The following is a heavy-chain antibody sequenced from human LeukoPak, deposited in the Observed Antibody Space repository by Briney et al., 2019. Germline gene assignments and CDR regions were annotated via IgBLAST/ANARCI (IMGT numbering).Heavy chain of an antibody. V-gene: IGHV5-51*01. CDR3: ASPYCGGDCYVDAFDI. CDR1: GYSFTSYW. CDR2: IYPGDSDT. J-gene: IGHJ3*02. D-gene: IGHD2-21*02. Sequence: GESLKISCKGSGYSFTSYWIGWVRQMPGKGLEWMGIIYPGDSDTRYSPSFQGHVTISADKSISTAYLQWSSLKASDTAMYYCASPYCGGDCYVDAFDIWAQGTMVTVSS.